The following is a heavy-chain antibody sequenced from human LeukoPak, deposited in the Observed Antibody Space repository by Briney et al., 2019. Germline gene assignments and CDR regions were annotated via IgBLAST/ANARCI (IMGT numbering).Heavy chain of an antibody. CDR3: ASHVGYYDILTGYYMVSDAFDI. D-gene: IGHD3-9*01. V-gene: IGHV4-4*07. Sequence: SETLSLTCAVSGGSISSYYWSWIRQPAGKGLEWIGRIYTSGSTNYNPSLKSRVTMSVDTSKNQFSLKLSSVTAADTAVYYCASHVGYYDILTGYYMVSDAFDIWGQGTMVTVSS. CDR1: GGSISSYY. J-gene: IGHJ3*02. CDR2: IYTSGST.